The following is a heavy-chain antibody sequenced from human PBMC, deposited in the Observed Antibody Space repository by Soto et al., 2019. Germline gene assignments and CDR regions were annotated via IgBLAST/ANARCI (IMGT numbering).Heavy chain of an antibody. CDR3: ARERGGAIIVGVTGTFDV. J-gene: IGHJ3*01. Sequence: QVQLVQSGAEVKKPGSSVKVSCKASGGTFSSYAISWVRQAPGQGLEWMGGNIAILGKANYAEKFQGRVTITADESTSTAYMELSSLRSEDTAVYYCARERGGAIIVGVTGTFDVWGQGTLVTVSS. CDR2: NIAILGKA. CDR1: GGTFSSYA. V-gene: IGHV1-69*01. D-gene: IGHD3-22*01.